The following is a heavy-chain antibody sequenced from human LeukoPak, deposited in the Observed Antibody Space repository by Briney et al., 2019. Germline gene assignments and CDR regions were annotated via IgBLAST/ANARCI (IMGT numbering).Heavy chain of an antibody. CDR3: ARRGGFYDFWSAITKYYFDL. CDR2: IYHSGST. Sequence: SETLSLTCAVSGYSISSGYYWAWIRQPPGKGLEWIGSIYHSGSTDYNTSLKSRVTISIDTSKNQSSLKLSSVTAADTAVYYCARRGGFYDFWSAITKYYFDLWGRGTLVTVSS. V-gene: IGHV4-38-2*01. D-gene: IGHD3-3*01. CDR1: GYSISSGYY. J-gene: IGHJ2*01.